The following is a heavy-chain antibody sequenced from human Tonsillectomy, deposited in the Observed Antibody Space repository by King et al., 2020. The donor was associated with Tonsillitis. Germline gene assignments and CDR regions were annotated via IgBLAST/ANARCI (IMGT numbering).Heavy chain of an antibody. V-gene: IGHV3-66*01. D-gene: IGHD5-18*01. CDR3: ARDVDVDTAMLLGDYMDV. Sequence: VQLVESGGGLVQPGGSLRLSCAASGLTVSSNYMSWVRQAPGKGVEWVSVIYSGGSTYYADSVKGRFTISRANSKNTLYLQMNSLRAEDTCVYYCARDVDVDTAMLLGDYMDVWGKGTTVTVSS. CDR2: IYSGGST. J-gene: IGHJ6*03. CDR1: GLTVSSNY.